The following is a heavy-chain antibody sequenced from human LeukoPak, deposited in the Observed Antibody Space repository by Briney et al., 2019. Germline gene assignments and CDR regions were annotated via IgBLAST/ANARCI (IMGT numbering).Heavy chain of an antibody. CDR3: AKAKPVYYYDSSGQHFDY. Sequence: GRSLRLSCAASGFTFSSYGMHWVRQAPGKGLEWVAVISYDGSNKYYADSVKGRFTISRDNSKNTLYLQMNSLRAEDTAVYYCAKAKPVYYYDSSGQHFDYWGQGTLSPSPQ. CDR2: ISYDGSNK. J-gene: IGHJ4*02. CDR1: GFTFSSYG. V-gene: IGHV3-30*18. D-gene: IGHD3-22*01.